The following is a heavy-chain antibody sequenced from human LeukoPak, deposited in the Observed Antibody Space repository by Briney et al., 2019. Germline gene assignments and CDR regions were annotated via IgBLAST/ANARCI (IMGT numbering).Heavy chain of an antibody. CDR2: IGDSRGST. J-gene: IGHJ5*02. V-gene: IGHV3-23*01. CDR1: GFTFSSYG. CDR3: AKAPAGPEYSTSWKFGYNWFDP. D-gene: IGHD6-13*01. Sequence: PGGSLRLSCAASGFTFSSYGMSWVRQAPGKGLEWVSSIGDSRGSTYHADSVKGRFTISRDNSKNTLYLQMNSLRPEDTAVYYCAKAPAGPEYSTSWKFGYNWFDPWGQGTLVTVSS.